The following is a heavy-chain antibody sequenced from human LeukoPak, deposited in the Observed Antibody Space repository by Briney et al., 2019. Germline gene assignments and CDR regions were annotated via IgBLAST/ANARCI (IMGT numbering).Heavy chain of an antibody. CDR3: ARHRDTAMFDY. J-gene: IGHJ4*02. D-gene: IGHD5-18*01. CDR1: GYSISSGYY. CDR2: IYHSGST. Sequence: PSETLSLTCAVSGYSISSGYYWGWIRQPPGKGLEWIGSIYHSGSTYHNPSLKSRVTILVDTSKNQFSLKLSSVTAADTAVYYCARHRDTAMFDYWGQGTLVTVSS. V-gene: IGHV4-38-2*01.